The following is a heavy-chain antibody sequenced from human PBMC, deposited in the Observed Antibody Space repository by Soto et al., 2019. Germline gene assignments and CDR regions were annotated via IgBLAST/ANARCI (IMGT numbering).Heavy chain of an antibody. Sequence: ASVKVSCKASGGTFSSYTISWVRQAPGQGLEWMGRIIPILGIANYAQKFQGRVTITADKSTSTAYMELSSLRSEDTAVYYGARDCSSTSCYWDYYYGMDVWGQGTTVTVSS. CDR1: GGTFSSYT. D-gene: IGHD2-2*01. J-gene: IGHJ6*02. V-gene: IGHV1-69*04. CDR3: ARDCSSTSCYWDYYYGMDV. CDR2: IIPILGIA.